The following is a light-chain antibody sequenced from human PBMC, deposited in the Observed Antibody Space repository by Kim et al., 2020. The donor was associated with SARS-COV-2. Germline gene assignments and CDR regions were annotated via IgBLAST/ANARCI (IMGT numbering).Light chain of an antibody. V-gene: IGKV1-33*01. CDR3: LHYDDLSSFT. Sequence: DIQMTQSPSSLSASVGDRVTITCQASQDIVNHLYWYQQKPGKAPKLLIYDASHLQTGVPSRFSGSGSGTDFTFTISSLQPEDFATYYCLHYDDLSSFTFGPGTKVDIK. CDR2: DAS. CDR1: QDIVNH. J-gene: IGKJ3*01.